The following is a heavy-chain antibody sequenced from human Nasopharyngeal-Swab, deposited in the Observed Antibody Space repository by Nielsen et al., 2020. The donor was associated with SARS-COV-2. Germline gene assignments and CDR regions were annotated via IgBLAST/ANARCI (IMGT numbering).Heavy chain of an antibody. J-gene: IGHJ6*02. CDR1: GGTFSSYA. CDR3: ARQGKGSYYVMDV. V-gene: IGHV1-69*04. Sequence: SVKVSCKASGGTFSSYAISWVRQAPGQGLEWMGRIIPILGIANYAQKFQGRVTITADKSTSTAYMELSSLRSEDTAVYYCARQGKGSYYVMDVWGQGTTVTVSS. CDR2: IIPILGIA.